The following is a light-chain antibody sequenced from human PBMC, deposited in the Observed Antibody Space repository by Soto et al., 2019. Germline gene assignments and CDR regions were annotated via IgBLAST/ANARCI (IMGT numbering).Light chain of an antibody. CDR2: AVT. V-gene: IGLV2-14*01. CDR1: SSDVGGYNY. CDR3: SSYTSSSTL. J-gene: IGLJ1*01. Sequence: LTQPASVSGSPGQSITISCTGTSSDVGGYNYVSWYQQHPGKAPKLMIYAVTDRPSGVSSRFSSSKSGNTASLTISGLQAEDEADYYCSSYTSSSTLFGTGTKVTVL.